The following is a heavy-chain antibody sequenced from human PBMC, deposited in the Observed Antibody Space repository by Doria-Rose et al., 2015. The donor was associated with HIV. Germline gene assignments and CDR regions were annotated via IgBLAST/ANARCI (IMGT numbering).Heavy chain of an antibody. Sequence: QVQLVQSGPVLVKPTETLTLTCTVSGVSLSSPGMGVSWIRQPPGKALEWLANIISDDERSYNTSLKSRLTISRVTSKSQLVITRTEMDLVHTATYYCARIKSSRWYHKYFFDFWGQGTLVIVSA. V-gene: IGHV2-26*01. D-gene: IGHD6-13*01. J-gene: IGHJ4*02. CDR3: ARIKSSRWYHKYFFDF. CDR1: GVSLSSPGMG. CDR2: IISDDER.